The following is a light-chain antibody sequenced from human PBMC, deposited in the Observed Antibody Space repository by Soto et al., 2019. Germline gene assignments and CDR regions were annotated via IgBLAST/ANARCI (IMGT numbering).Light chain of an antibody. J-gene: IGKJ5*01. CDR3: QHYNIWPFT. Sequence: EIVLTHSPTTLSVAPGERATLSCRASQSVSSNLAWYQQKPGQAPRLLIYGASGRATGIPARFSGSGSGTEFTLTISSLQSEDFAVYYCQHYNIWPFTFGQGTRLEIK. CDR2: GAS. CDR1: QSVSSN. V-gene: IGKV3-15*01.